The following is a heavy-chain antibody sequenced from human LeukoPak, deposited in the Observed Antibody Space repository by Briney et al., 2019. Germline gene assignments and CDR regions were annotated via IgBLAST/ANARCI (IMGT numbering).Heavy chain of an antibody. CDR2: ISYDGSNK. J-gene: IGHJ4*02. D-gene: IGHD4-17*01. V-gene: IGHV3-30*03. CDR1: GFTFSSYG. Sequence: GGSLRLSCAASGFTFSSYGMHWVRQAPGKGLEWVAVISYDGSNKYYADSVRGRFTISRDNAKNSLYLEMNSLRAEDTAMYHCVRDSDTYGDHTTRRFDSWGQGTRVTVAS. CDR3: VRDSDTYGDHTTRRFDS.